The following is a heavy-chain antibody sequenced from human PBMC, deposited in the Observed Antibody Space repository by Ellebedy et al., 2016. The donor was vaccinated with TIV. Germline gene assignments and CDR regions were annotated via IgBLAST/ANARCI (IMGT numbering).Heavy chain of an antibody. D-gene: IGHD4-23*01. CDR2: IKQDGSER. CDR1: GFISSSYW. J-gene: IGHJ4*02. V-gene: IGHV3-7*01. CDR3: ASHKDVLGGD. Sequence: GESLKISXAASGFISSSYWMSWVRQAPGKGLEWVANIKQDGSERYYVASVKGRFTISRDNAKNSLFLQMNSLRAEDTAVYFCASHKDVLGGDWGQGTPVTVSS.